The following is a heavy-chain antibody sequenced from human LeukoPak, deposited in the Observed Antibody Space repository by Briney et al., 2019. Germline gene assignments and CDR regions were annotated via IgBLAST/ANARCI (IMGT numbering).Heavy chain of an antibody. CDR1: GYTFTAYY. D-gene: IGHD2-2*01. J-gene: IGHJ3*02. Sequence: GSVKVSCKASGYTFTAYYMHWVRQAPGQGLELMAWINPDRGGAIYAQKFQGRVTMTEDTSTDTAYMELRSLRSDDTAVYYCARGLYIVVVPAAMDAFDIWGQGTMVTVSS. V-gene: IGHV1-2*02. CDR3: ARGLYIVVVPAAMDAFDI. CDR2: INPDRGGA.